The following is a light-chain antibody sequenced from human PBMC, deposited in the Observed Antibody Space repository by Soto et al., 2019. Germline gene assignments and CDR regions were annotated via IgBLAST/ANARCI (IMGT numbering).Light chain of an antibody. J-gene: IGKJ1*01. CDR1: QSISSY. V-gene: IGKV1-39*01. Sequence: DIQMTQSPSSLSASVGDRVAITCPASQSISSYLNWYQQKPGKAPKLLIYAASSLQSGVPSRFSGGGSGTDFTLTISSLQPEDFATYYCQQSYSTLGTFGQGTKVEIK. CDR3: QQSYSTLGT. CDR2: AAS.